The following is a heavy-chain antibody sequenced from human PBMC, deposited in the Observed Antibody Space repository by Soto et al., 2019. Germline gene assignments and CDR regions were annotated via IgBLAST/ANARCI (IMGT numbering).Heavy chain of an antibody. CDR3: AREYYGDYPPYFDY. Sequence: RASVKVSCKASGYTFTGYYMHWVRQAPGQGLEWMGWINPNSGGTNYAQKFQGWVTMTRDTSISTAYMELSRLRSDDTAVYYCAREYYGDYPPYFDYWGQGTLVTVSS. J-gene: IGHJ4*02. CDR1: GYTFTGYY. CDR2: INPNSGGT. D-gene: IGHD4-17*01. V-gene: IGHV1-2*04.